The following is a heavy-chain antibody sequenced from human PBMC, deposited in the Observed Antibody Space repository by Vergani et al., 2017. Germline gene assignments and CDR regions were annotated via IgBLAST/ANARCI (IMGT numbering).Heavy chain of an antibody. D-gene: IGHD4-17*01. CDR2: ISSSSSYI. CDR3: AGGPSQYGDFVLEYFQP. J-gene: IGHJ1*01. CDR1: GFTFSNAW. V-gene: IGHV3-21*01. Sequence: EVQLVESGGGLVKPGGSLRLSCAASGFTFSNAWMNWVRQAPGKGLEWVSSISSSSSYIYYADSVKGRFTISIDNAKNSLYLQMNSLRAEDTAVYYCAGGPSQYGDFVLEYFQPWGQGTLVTVSS.